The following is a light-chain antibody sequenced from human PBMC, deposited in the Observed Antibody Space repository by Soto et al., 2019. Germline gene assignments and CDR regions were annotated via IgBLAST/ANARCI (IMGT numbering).Light chain of an antibody. Sequence: DIVMIQSPLSLPVTPGEPASLSCRSSQSLQHSNGYNYLDWYVKKPGQSPQLLIFLGSNRASGVPDRISGSGSGTDFTLKISRVEAEDVGVYFCLQTLQSPLTFGGGTKVDIK. CDR1: QSLQHSNGYNY. V-gene: IGKV2-28*01. J-gene: IGKJ4*01. CDR3: LQTLQSPLT. CDR2: LGS.